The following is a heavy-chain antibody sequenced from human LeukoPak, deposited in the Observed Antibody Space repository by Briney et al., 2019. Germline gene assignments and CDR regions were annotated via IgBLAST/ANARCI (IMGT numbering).Heavy chain of an antibody. CDR3: AGGDYYDSSGCFDY. J-gene: IGHJ4*02. CDR1: GGSVSSGSFH. Sequence: SETLSLTCTVSGGSVSSGSFHWSWIRQPPGKGLEWIGYIYYSGSTNYNPSLKSRVTISVDTSKNQFSLKLSSVTAADTAVYYCAGGDYYDSSGCFDYWGQGTLVTVSS. CDR2: IYYSGST. V-gene: IGHV4-61*01. D-gene: IGHD3-22*01.